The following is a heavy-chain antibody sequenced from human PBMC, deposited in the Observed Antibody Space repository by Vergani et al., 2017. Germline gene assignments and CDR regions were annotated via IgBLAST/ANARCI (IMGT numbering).Heavy chain of an antibody. D-gene: IGHD2/OR15-2a*01. CDR2: VYYTGST. CDR1: GAAIKDFY. CDR3: ARDRDLYCRSTTSCHNWFDP. V-gene: IGHV4-59*01. Sequence: QVQLQESGPGLVKPSETLSLTCTGSGAAIKDFYWSWFRQPPGKGLEWIGYVYYTGSTTYNPSLKSRVTISVDTSNNPFSLRMTSLTAADTAIYYCARDRDLYCRSTTSCHNWFDPWVQGSLVTVSS. J-gene: IGHJ5*02.